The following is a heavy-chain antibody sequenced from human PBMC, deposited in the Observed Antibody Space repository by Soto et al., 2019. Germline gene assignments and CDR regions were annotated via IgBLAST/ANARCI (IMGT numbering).Heavy chain of an antibody. Sequence: LRLSCAASGFTFSSYSMNWVRQAPGKGLEWVSSISSSSSYIYYADSVKGRFTISRDNAKNSLYLQMNSLRAEDTAVYYCARDAYYDSSGYYDAFDIWGQGTMVTVSS. V-gene: IGHV3-21*01. J-gene: IGHJ3*02. D-gene: IGHD3-22*01. CDR3: ARDAYYDSSGYYDAFDI. CDR2: ISSSSSYI. CDR1: GFTFSSYS.